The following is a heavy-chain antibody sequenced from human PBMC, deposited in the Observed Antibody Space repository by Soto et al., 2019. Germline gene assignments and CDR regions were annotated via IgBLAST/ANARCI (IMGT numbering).Heavy chain of an antibody. CDR2: IFPYNGKT. CDR3: AILGGTAATPPYFAS. D-gene: IGHD3-16*01. J-gene: IGHJ4*02. V-gene: IGHV1-18*01. CDR1: GYTFTTYG. Sequence: ASVKVSCKASGYTFTTYGIDWVRQAPGQGLEWMGWIFPYNGKTKYPQILQGRVTVTTDTSTTTAYMELRSLRSDDTAVYYCAILGGTAATPPYFASWGQGTVVTVSS.